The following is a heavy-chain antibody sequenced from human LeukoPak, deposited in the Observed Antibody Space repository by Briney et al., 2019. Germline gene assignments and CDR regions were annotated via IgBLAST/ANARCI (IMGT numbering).Heavy chain of an antibody. V-gene: IGHV1-2*02. D-gene: IGHD3-10*01. CDR1: GYTFTGYY. CDR2: INPNSGGT. J-gene: IGHJ4*02. CDR3: ARRYGSGSYAAYDY. Sequence: ASVKVSCKASGYTFTGYYMHWVRQAPVQGLEWMGWINPNSGGTNYAQKFQGRVTMTRDTSISTAYMELSRLRSDDTAVYYCARRYGSGSYAAYDYWGQGTLVTVSS.